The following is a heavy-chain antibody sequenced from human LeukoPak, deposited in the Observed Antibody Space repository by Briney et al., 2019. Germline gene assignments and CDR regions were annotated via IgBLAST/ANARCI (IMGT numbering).Heavy chain of an antibody. CDR3: ASHSGSYGRNPTALDY. Sequence: PSETLPLTCAVYGGSFSGYYWSWIRQPPGKGLEWIGEINHSGSTNYNPSLKSRVTISVDTSKNQFSLKLSSVTAADTAVYYCASHSGSYGRNPTALDYWGQGTLVAVSS. J-gene: IGHJ4*02. V-gene: IGHV4-34*01. CDR2: INHSGST. CDR1: GGSFSGYY. D-gene: IGHD3-10*01.